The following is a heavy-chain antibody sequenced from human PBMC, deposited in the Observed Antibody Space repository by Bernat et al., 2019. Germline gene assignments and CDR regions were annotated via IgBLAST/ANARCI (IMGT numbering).Heavy chain of an antibody. CDR2: ISYDGSNK. V-gene: IGHV3-30*18. CDR3: AKGDRPYSSSRHPLDY. CDR1: GFTFSSYG. J-gene: IGHJ4*02. D-gene: IGHD6-6*01. Sequence: QVQLVESGGGVVQPGRSLRLSCAASGFTFSSYGMHWVRQAPGKGLEWVAVISYDGSNKYYADSVKGRFTISRDNSKNTLYLQMNSLGAEDTAVYYCAKGDRPYSSSRHPLDYWGQGTLVTVSS.